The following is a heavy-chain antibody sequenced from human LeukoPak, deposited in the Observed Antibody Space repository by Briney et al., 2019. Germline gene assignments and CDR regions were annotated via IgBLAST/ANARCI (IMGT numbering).Heavy chain of an antibody. CDR1: GFSFGDYY. J-gene: IGHJ4*02. V-gene: IGHV3-11*06. CDR2: ISDTGTYT. Sequence: GGSLRLSCAASGFSFGDYYMSWIRQAPGKGLEWISFISDTGTYTKYAASVKGRFTISRDNAANSLHLQLHSLRVDDTAVYYCARKLTGTTYFGSWGQGTLVTVSS. D-gene: IGHD1-1*01. CDR3: ARKLTGTTYFGS.